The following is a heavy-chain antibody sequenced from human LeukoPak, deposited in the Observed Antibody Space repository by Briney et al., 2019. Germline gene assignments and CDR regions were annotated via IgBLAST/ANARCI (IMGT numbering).Heavy chain of an antibody. CDR3: ARSLTDYSSGWYFDC. J-gene: IGHJ4*02. D-gene: IGHD6-19*01. CDR2: LYYTGTT. Sequence: KPSETLSLTCTVSGGSISSSSYYWGWIRQPPGKGLEWIGSLYYTGTTYYNPSLKSRVTISVDTSKNQFSLNLTSVTAADTAVYYCARSLTDYSSGWYFDCWGQGTLVTVSS. V-gene: IGHV4-39*01. CDR1: GGSISSSSYY.